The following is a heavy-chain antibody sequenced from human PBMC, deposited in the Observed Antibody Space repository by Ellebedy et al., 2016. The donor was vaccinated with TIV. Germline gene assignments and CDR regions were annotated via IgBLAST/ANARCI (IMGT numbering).Heavy chain of an antibody. J-gene: IGHJ4*02. CDR3: AKGSSSGFTYDRVGFEY. D-gene: IGHD3-22*01. Sequence: GESLKVSCAASGFTFGSFTMHWVRQAPGKGLEWLSVIGGDGRNTYHADSVKGRFTLNRDNSKKTLYLEMNRLRTEDTAVYYCAKGSSSGFTYDRVGFEYWGQGTLVTVSS. V-gene: IGHV3-23*01. CDR1: GFTFGSFT. CDR2: IGGDGRNT.